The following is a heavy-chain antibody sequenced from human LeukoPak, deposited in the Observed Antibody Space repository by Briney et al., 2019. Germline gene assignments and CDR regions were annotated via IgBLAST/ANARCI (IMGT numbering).Heavy chain of an antibody. CDR1: GGTFSSYA. D-gene: IGHD4-17*01. CDR2: IIPIFGTA. Sequence: SVKVSCKASGGTFSSYAISWVRQAPGQGLEWMGGIIPIFGTANYAQKFQGRVMITADKSTSTAYMELSSLRSEDTAVYYCAREGGYDYGEDYYYGMDVWGKGTTVTVSS. J-gene: IGHJ6*04. CDR3: AREGGYDYGEDYYYGMDV. V-gene: IGHV1-69*06.